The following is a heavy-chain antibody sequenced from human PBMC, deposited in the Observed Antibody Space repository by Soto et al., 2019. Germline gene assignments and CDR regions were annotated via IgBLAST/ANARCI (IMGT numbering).Heavy chain of an antibody. CDR2: IIPIFGTA. CDR3: ARIITAAADYYYYCGMDV. Sequence: QVQLVQSGAEVKKPGSSVKVSCKASGGTFSSYAISWVRQAPGQGLEWMGGIIPIFGTANYAQKFQGRVTITADESTSTAYMELSSLRSEDTAVYYCARIITAAADYYYYCGMDVWGQGTTVTVSS. J-gene: IGHJ6*02. CDR1: GGTFSSYA. D-gene: IGHD6-13*01. V-gene: IGHV1-69*01.